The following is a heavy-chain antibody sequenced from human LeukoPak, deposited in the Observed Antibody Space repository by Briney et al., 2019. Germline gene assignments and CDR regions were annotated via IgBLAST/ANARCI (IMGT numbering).Heavy chain of an antibody. Sequence: PGGSLRLSCAASGFTFSSYSMNWVRQAPGKGLEWVSSISSSSSYIYYTDSVKGRFTISRDNAKNSLYLQMNSLRAEDTALYYCARDEHQYFHATSGRFDYWGQGILVTVSS. CDR2: ISSSSSYI. V-gene: IGHV3-21*01. CDR1: GFTFSSYS. D-gene: IGHD2/OR15-2a*01. CDR3: ARDEHQYFHATSGRFDY. J-gene: IGHJ4*02.